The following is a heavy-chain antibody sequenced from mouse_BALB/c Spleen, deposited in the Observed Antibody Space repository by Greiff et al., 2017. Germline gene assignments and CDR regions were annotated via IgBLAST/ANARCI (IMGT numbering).Heavy chain of an antibody. CDR1: GFSLTDYG. CDR3: AKHRGYDYDGYAMDY. V-gene: IGHV2-6-5*01. J-gene: IGHJ4*01. D-gene: IGHD2-4*01. CDR2: IWGGGST. Sequence: VQRVESGPGLVAPSQSLSITCTVSGFSLTDYGVSWIRQPPGKGLEWLGVIWGGGSTYYNSALKSRLSISKDNSKSQVFLKMNSLQTDDTAMYYCAKHRGYDYDGYAMDYWGQGTSVTVSS.